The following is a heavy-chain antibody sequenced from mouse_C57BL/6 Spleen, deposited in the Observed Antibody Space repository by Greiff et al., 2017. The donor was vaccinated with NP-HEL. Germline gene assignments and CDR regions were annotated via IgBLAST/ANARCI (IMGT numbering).Heavy chain of an antibody. Sequence: VQLQQSGTVLARPGASVKMSCKTSGYTFTSYWMHWVKQRPGQGLEWIGAIYPGNSDTSYNQKFKGKAKLTAVTSASTAYMELSSLTNEDSAVYYCTHLYDGYYVDYFDYWGQGTTLTVSS. CDR2: IYPGNSDT. V-gene: IGHV1-5*01. CDR3: THLYDGYYVDYFDY. D-gene: IGHD2-3*01. CDR1: GYTFTSYW. J-gene: IGHJ2*01.